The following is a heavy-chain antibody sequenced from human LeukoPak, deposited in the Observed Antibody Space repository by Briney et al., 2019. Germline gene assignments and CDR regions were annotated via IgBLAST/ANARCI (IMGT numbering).Heavy chain of an antibody. CDR3: ARGSTTVTTDGAFDI. V-gene: IGHV1-69*04. D-gene: IGHD4-17*01. J-gene: IGHJ3*02. Sequence: VKVSCKXSGYTFTXXYMHWVRQAPGQGLEWMGRIIPILGIANYAQKFQGRVTITADKSTSTAYMELSSLRSEDTAVYYCARGSTTVTTDGAFDIWGQGTTVTVSS. CDR1: GYTFTXXY. CDR2: IIPILGIA.